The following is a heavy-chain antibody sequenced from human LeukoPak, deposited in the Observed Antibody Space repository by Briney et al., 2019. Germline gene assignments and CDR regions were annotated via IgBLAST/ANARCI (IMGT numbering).Heavy chain of an antibody. V-gene: IGHV4-39*01. J-gene: IGHJ3*02. CDR1: GGSISSSSYY. D-gene: IGHD3-22*01. CDR2: IYYSGST. CDR3: ARPTDGSGDAFDI. Sequence: PSETLSLTCTVSGGSISSSSYYWGWIRQPPGKGLEWIGSIYYSGSTYYNPSLKSRVTISVDTSKNQFSLKLSSVTAADTAVYYCARPTDGSGDAFDIWGQGTMVTVSS.